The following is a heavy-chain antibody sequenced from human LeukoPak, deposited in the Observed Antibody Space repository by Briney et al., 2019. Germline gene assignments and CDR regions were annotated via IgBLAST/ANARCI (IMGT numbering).Heavy chain of an antibody. CDR1: GFPFSNAW. CDR2: IKSKSDGGTT. D-gene: IGHD4-17*01. CDR3: TTDRAYGDYPYYFDY. J-gene: IGHJ4*02. V-gene: IGHV3-15*01. Sequence: GGSLRLSCAASGFPFSNAWMSWVRQPPGKGLEWVGRIKSKSDGGTTDYSAPVKGRFTISRDDSKGTLYLQMNSLITEDTAVYYCTTDRAYGDYPYYFDYWGQGTLVTVSS.